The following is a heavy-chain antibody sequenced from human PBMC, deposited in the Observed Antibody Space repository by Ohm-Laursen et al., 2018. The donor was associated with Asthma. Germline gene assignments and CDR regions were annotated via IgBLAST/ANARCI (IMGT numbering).Heavy chain of an antibody. CDR1: GFTFSSYA. CDR3: AARMGIVVVSAAIFDY. Sequence: GSLRLSCTAAGFTFSSYAMSWVRQAPGKGLEWVSAISGSGGSTYYADSVKGRFTISRDNSKNTLYLQMNSLRAEGTAVYYCAARMGIVVVSAAIFDYWGQGTLVTVSS. D-gene: IGHD2-2*03. CDR2: ISGSGGST. J-gene: IGHJ4*02. V-gene: IGHV3-23*01.